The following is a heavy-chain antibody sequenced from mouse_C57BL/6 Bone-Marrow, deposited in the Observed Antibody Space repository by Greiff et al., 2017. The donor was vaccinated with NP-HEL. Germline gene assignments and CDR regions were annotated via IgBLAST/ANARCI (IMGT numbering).Heavy chain of an antibody. CDR2: IYPEDGDT. CDR3: ARGGLTWYCDV. D-gene: IGHD2-4*01. Sequence: QVQLKQSGPELVKPGASVKISCKASGYAFSSSWMNWVKQRPGKGLEWIGRIYPEDGDTNYNGKFKGKATLTADKSSSTAYMQLSSLTSEDSAVYFCARGGLTWYCDVWGTGTTVTVSS. V-gene: IGHV1-82*01. CDR1: GYAFSSSW. J-gene: IGHJ1*03.